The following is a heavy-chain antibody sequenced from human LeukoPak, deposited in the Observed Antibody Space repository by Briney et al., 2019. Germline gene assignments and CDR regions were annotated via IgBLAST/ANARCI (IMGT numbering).Heavy chain of an antibody. CDR1: GFTFSSYA. Sequence: PGGSLRLSCAASGFTFSSYAMSWVRQAPGKGLEWVSVISGSGGRTYYADSVKGRFTISRDNSKNTLYLQMNSLRAEDTAVYYCAKDGAGSQSYCSSTSCYVDYWGQGTLVTVSS. D-gene: IGHD2-2*01. J-gene: IGHJ4*02. CDR3: AKDGAGSQSYCSSTSCYVDY. V-gene: IGHV3-23*01. CDR2: ISGSGGRT.